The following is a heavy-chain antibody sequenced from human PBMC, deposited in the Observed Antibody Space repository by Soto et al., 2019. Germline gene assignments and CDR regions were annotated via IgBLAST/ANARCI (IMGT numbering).Heavy chain of an antibody. V-gene: IGHV3-23*01. CDR2: VSGSGSAT. CDR1: GLTFSRYA. CDR3: TRDPRLADH. J-gene: IGHJ5*02. Sequence: AGGSLRLSCAVSGLTFSRYAMSWVRQAPGEGLEWVSAVSGSGSATRYADSVKGRFTISRDNSKNTVYLQMNSLRAEDTAVYYCTRDPRLADHWGQGTLVTVSS.